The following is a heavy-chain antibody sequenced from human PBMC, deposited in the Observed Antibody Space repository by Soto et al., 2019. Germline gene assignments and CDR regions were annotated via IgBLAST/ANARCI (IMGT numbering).Heavy chain of an antibody. CDR2: ISGSGGST. V-gene: IGHV3-23*01. CDR1: GFTFSSYA. D-gene: IGHD6-19*01. J-gene: IGHJ6*02. Sequence: EVQLLESGGGLVQPGGSLRLSCAASGFTFSSYAMSWVRQAPGKGLEWVSAISGSGGSTYYADSVKGRFTISRDNSKNTLYLQMNSLRAEDTAVYYCAKEPLHSSDWYRSSYYYYGMDVWGQGTTVTVSS. CDR3: AKEPLHSSDWYRSSYYYYGMDV.